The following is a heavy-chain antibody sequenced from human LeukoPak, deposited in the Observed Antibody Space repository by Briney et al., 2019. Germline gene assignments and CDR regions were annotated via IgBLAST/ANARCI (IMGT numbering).Heavy chain of an antibody. J-gene: IGHJ4*02. D-gene: IGHD2-8*01. CDR3: AKDIVLMVYAPGDYFDY. CDR1: GFTFSSYA. V-gene: IGHV3-23*01. Sequence: GGSLRLSCAASGFTFSSYAMSWVRQAPGKGLEWVSAISGSGGSTYYADSVKGRFTISRDNSKNTLYLQMNSLRAEDTAVYYCAKDIVLMVYAPGDYFDYWGQGTLVTVSS. CDR2: ISGSGGST.